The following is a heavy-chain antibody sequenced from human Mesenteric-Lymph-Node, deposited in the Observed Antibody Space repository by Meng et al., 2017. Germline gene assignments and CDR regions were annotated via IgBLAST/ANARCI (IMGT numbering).Heavy chain of an antibody. V-gene: IGHV4-31*03. CDR3: ARVDSSGYFLDY. J-gene: IGHJ4*01. D-gene: IGHD3-22*01. Sequence: QVQLQESGPGLVKPSQTLSLTCTVSGRSISSVGHSWSWIRQHTGTGLEWIAYIYYSGSTYYNPSLKSRVILSVDTSKNQFSLKLSSVTAADTAVYYCARVDSSGYFLDYWGQGTLVTVSS. CDR2: IYYSGST. CDR1: GRSISSVGHS.